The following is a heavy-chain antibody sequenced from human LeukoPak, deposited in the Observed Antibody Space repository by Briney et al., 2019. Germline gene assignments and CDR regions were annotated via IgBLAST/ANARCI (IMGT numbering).Heavy chain of an antibody. CDR3: ARNTMVRGVADY. J-gene: IGHJ4*02. CDR1: GYTFTGYY. V-gene: IGHV1-2*02. Sequence: GASVKVSCKASGYTFTGYYMHWVRQAPGQGLEWMGWINPNSGGTNYAQKFQGRVTMTGDTSISTAYMELSRLRSDDTAVYYCARNTMVRGVADYWGQGTLVTVSS. D-gene: IGHD3-10*01. CDR2: INPNSGGT.